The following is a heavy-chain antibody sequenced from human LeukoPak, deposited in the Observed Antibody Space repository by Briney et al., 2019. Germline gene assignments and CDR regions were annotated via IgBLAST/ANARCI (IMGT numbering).Heavy chain of an antibody. D-gene: IGHD4-17*01. V-gene: IGHV4-59*01. CDR1: GGSISSYY. Sequence: SETLSLTCTVSGGSISSYYWSRIRQPPGKGLEWIGYIYYSGSTNYNPSLKSRVTISVDTSKNQFSLKLSSVTAADTAVYYCAGETPVRSEYYFDYWGQGTLVTVSS. CDR3: AGETPVRSEYYFDY. J-gene: IGHJ4*02. CDR2: IYYSGST.